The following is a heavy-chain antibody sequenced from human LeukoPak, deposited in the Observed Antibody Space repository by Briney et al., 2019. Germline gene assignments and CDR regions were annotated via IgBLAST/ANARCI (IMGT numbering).Heavy chain of an antibody. J-gene: IGHJ6*02. D-gene: IGHD2-15*01. CDR1: GGSISSYY. CDR2: IYTSGST. Sequence: SETLSLTCTVSGGSISSYYWSWIRQPAGKGLEWIGRIYTSGSTNYNPSLKSRVTMSVDTSKNQFSLKLSSVTAADTAVYYCAREPLPMYCSGGSCYSRHYYYGMDVWGQGTTVTVSS. V-gene: IGHV4-4*07. CDR3: AREPLPMYCSGGSCYSRHYYYGMDV.